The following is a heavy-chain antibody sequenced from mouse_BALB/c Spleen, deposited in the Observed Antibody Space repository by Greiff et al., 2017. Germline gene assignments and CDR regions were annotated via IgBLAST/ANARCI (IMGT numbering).Heavy chain of an antibody. CDR2: IRSKSNNYAT. V-gene: IGHV10S3*01. D-gene: IGHD2-14*01. Sequence: GGGLVQPKGSLKLSCAASGFTFNTNAMNWVRQAPGKGLEWVARIRSKSNNYATYYADSVKDRFTISRDDSQSMLYLQMNNLKTEDTAMYYCVREGYRYDGEAFDYWGQGTTLTVSS. CDR3: VREGYRYDGEAFDY. J-gene: IGHJ2*01. CDR1: GFTFNTNA.